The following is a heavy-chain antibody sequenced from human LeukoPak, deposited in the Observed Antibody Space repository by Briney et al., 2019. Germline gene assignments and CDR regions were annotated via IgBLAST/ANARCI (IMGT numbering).Heavy chain of an antibody. D-gene: IGHD2-2*01. J-gene: IGHJ5*02. CDR1: GGSITSSSYY. Sequence: PSETLSLTCTVSGGSITSSSYYWGWIRQPPGKGLQWIGSFYYSGSTYYNPSLKSRVTIYVDTSKNQFSLKLSSVTAADTAVYYCARRVVPAANSPWFDPWGQGTLVTVSS. CDR2: FYYSGST. CDR3: ARRVVPAANSPWFDP. V-gene: IGHV4-39*01.